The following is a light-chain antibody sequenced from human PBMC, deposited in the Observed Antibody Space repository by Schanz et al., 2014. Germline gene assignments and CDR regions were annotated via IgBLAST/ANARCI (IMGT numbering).Light chain of an antibody. Sequence: QSALTQPRSVSGSPGQSVAISCTGTSSDVGAYNYVSWYQQHPGKAPKLMIYDVSKRPSGVSNRFSGSKSGNTASMTISGLQAEDEADYYCCSYAGSYTWVFGGGTKLTVL. CDR3: CSYAGSYTWV. V-gene: IGLV2-11*01. J-gene: IGLJ3*02. CDR2: DVS. CDR1: SSDVGAYNY.